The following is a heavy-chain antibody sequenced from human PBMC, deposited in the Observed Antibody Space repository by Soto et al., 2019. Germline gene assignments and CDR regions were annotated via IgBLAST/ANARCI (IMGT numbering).Heavy chain of an antibody. CDR3: ARRGVREEANNSLDT. D-gene: IGHD3-3*01. J-gene: IGHJ5*02. CDR1: VFSIIIGSYD. CDR2: MYHGGTT. V-gene: IGHV4-39*01. Sequence: SSTXSLTGSCSVFSIIIGSYDVCGIRQTPGRGLEWIASMYHGGTTYSNPSLKSRVTISVDTSKNKFSLRLTSVTAADAAVYYCARRGVREEANNSLDTWGQGTLVTVSS.